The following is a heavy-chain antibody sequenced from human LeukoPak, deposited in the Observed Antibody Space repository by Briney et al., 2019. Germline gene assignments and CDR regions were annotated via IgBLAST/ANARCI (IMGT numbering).Heavy chain of an antibody. CDR2: ISSSGGNI. CDR1: GFDLSDYY. J-gene: IGHJ4*02. Sequence: GGSLRLSCVVSGFDLSDYYMSWIRQAPWKGLEWISYISSSGGNIYFADSVKGRFTMSRDNARGSLYLQMNSLRADDTAIYYCARRRDYFDYWGQGTLVTVSS. V-gene: IGHV3-11*01. CDR3: ARRRDYFDY.